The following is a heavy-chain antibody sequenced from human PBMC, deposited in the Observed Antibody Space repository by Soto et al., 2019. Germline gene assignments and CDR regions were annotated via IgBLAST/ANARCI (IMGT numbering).Heavy chain of an antibody. CDR2: ISYDGSNK. Sequence: PWGSLRLSCAASGFTFSSYGMHWVRQAPDKGLEWVAVISYDGSNKYYADSVKGRFTISRDNSKNTLYLQMNSLRAEDTAVYYCSKDRAPDTAMVYYYYGMDVWGQGTTVTVSS. CDR1: GFTFSSYG. J-gene: IGHJ6*02. V-gene: IGHV3-30*18. D-gene: IGHD5-18*01. CDR3: SKDRAPDTAMVYYYYGMDV.